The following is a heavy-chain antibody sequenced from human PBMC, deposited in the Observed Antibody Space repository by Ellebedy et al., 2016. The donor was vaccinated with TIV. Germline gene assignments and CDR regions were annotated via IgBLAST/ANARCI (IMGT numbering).Heavy chain of an antibody. Sequence: GESLKISCAVSGFTVHSNYMSWVRHAPGKALEWVSIISTGGSTFSAASVRGRFTISRDTSKNTLYLQLNGLRAEDTAVYFCAGETFIDVDLEVWGVFEIWGQGTMVSVSS. CDR1: GFTVHSNY. D-gene: IGHD1-1*01. CDR2: ISTGGST. J-gene: IGHJ3*02. CDR3: AGETFIDVDLEVWGVFEI. V-gene: IGHV3-66*01.